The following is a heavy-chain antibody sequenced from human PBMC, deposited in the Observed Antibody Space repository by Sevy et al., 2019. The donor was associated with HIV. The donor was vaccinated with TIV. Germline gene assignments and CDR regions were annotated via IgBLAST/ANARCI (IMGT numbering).Heavy chain of an antibody. V-gene: IGHV3-30*18. J-gene: IGHJ4*01. CDR1: GFTFSSYG. CDR2: ISYDGSNK. D-gene: IGHD3-3*01. Sequence: GGSLRLSCAASGFTFSSYGMHWVRQAPGKGLEWVAVISYDGSNKYYADSVKGRFTISRDNSKNTLYLQMNSLRAEDTAVYYCAKGYYDSSGGYFDYWGHGTLVTVSS. CDR3: AKGYYDSSGGYFDY.